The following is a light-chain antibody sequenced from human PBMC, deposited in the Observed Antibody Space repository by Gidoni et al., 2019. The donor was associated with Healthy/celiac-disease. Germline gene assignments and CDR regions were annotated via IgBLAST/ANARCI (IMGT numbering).Light chain of an antibody. CDR1: QGISSY. CDR2: AAS. CDR3: QQYYSSPPT. V-gene: IGKV1-8*01. J-gene: IGKJ1*01. Sequence: AIRMTQSPSSFSASTGDRVTITCRASQGISSYLAWYQQKPGKAPKLLIYAASTLQSGVPSRFSVSGSGPDFTLTISCLQSEAFATYYCQQYYSSPPTFGQGTKVEI.